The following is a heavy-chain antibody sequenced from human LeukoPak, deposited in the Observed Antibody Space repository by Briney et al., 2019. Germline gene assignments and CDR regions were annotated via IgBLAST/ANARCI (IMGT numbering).Heavy chain of an antibody. J-gene: IGHJ4*02. Sequence: GASEKVSCKASGYTFTSYYMHWVRQAPGQGLEWMGIINPSGGSTSYAQKFQGRVTMTRDMSTSTVYMELSSLRSEDTAVYYCARDSRSGTGDYWGQGTLVTVSS. D-gene: IGHD1-14*01. CDR3: ARDSRSGTGDY. V-gene: IGHV1-46*01. CDR2: INPSGGST. CDR1: GYTFTSYY.